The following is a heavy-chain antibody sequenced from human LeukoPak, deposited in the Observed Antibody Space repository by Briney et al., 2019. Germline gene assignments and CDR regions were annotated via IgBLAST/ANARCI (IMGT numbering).Heavy chain of an antibody. CDR2: ISGSGSST. CDR1: GFTVSSNY. D-gene: IGHD6-13*01. V-gene: IGHV3-23*01. Sequence: GGSLRLSCAASGFTVSSNYMNWVRQTPGKGLEWVSGISGSGSSTYYADSVKGRFTISRDKSKNTLYLQMNCLRAEDTAIYYCAKDGSSNWYGWFDPWGQGTLVTVSS. J-gene: IGHJ5*02. CDR3: AKDGSSNWYGWFDP.